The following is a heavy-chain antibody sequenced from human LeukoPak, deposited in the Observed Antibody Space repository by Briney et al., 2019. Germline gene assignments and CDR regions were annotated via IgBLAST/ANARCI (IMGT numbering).Heavy chain of an antibody. CDR1: GGSFSGYY. D-gene: IGHD2-15*01. Sequence: SETLSLTCAVYGGSFSGYYWSWIRQPPGKGLEWIGEINHSGSTNYNPSLKSRVTISVDTSKNQFSLKLSSVTAADTAVYYCARVVVVAAIAPHASYYFDYWGQGTLVTVSS. CDR3: ARVVVVAAIAPHASYYFDY. CDR2: INHSGST. J-gene: IGHJ4*02. V-gene: IGHV4-34*01.